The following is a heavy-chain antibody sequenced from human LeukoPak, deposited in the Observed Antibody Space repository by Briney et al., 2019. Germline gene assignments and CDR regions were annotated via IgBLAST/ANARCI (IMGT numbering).Heavy chain of an antibody. CDR1: GGSFSGYY. Sequence: SETLSLTCAVYGGSFSGYYWSWIRQPPGKGLEWIGEINHSGSTNYNPSLKSRVAISVDTSKNQFSLKLSSVTAADTAVYYCARVTGTTRDLDYWGQGTLVTVSS. D-gene: IGHD1-7*01. J-gene: IGHJ4*02. V-gene: IGHV4-34*01. CDR3: ARVTGTTRDLDY. CDR2: INHSGST.